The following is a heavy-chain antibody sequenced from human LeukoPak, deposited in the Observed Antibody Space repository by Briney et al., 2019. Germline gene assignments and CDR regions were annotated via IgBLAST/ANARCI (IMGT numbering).Heavy chain of an antibody. D-gene: IGHD6-19*01. V-gene: IGHV3-7*01. Sequence: GESLRLSCAASGFTFSSYWMSWVRQAPGKGLEWVANIKQDGSEKYYVDSVKGRFTISRDNAKNSLYLQMNSLRAEDTAVYYCARDYIAVAGGYYYYYGMDVWGQGTTVTVSS. CDR1: GFTFSSYW. CDR3: ARDYIAVAGGYYYYYGMDV. J-gene: IGHJ6*02. CDR2: IKQDGSEK.